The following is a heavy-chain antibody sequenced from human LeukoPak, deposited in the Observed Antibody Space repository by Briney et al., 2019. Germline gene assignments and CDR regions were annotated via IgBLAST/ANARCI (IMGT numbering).Heavy chain of an antibody. V-gene: IGHV3-23*01. CDR2: ISGSGSNT. J-gene: IGHJ3*02. CDR1: GFTFSSYA. CDR3: AKDPPRWSWGPDAFDI. D-gene: IGHD2-15*01. Sequence: GGSLRLSCAASGFTFSSYAVSWVRQAPGKGLEWVAAISGSGSNTYYADYVKGRFTISRDNSKNTLYLQMNSLRAEDTAVYYCAKDPPRWSWGPDAFDIWGQGTMVTVSS.